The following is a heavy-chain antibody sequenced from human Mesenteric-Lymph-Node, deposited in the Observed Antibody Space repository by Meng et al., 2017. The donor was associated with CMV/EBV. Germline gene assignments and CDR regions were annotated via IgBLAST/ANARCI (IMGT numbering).Heavy chain of an antibody. CDR3: ARVPTSY. CDR2: IDPNTGGT. Sequence: ASVKVSCKASGHTFSGYYIHWVRQAPGQGLEWMGWIDPNTGGTNYAQKFQGRVTMTRDTSISTAYMDLSRLTSDDTAVYYCARVPTSYWGQGTLVTVSS. CDR1: GHTFSGYY. D-gene: IGHD2-2*01. V-gene: IGHV1-2*02. J-gene: IGHJ4*02.